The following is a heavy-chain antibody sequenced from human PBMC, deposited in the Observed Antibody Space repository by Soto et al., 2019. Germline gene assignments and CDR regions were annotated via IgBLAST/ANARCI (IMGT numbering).Heavy chain of an antibody. CDR1: GGTFSSYA. J-gene: IGHJ4*02. Sequence: SVKVSCKASGGTFSSYAISWVRQAPGQGLEWMGGIIPIFGTANYAQKFQGRVTITADESTSTAYMELSSLRSEDTAVYYCARVRGTALSAATIDYWGQGTLVTVSS. CDR2: IIPIFGTA. CDR3: ARVRGTALSAATIDY. D-gene: IGHD5-18*01. V-gene: IGHV1-69*13.